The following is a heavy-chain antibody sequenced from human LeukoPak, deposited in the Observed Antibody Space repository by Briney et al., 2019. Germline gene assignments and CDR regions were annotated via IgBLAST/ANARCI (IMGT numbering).Heavy chain of an antibody. Sequence: SETLSLTCTVSGGSISSSNYYWGWLRQPPGKGLERIGSIYYSGSTYYMPSLKSRVIISVDTSKNQFSLRLHSVTAADTAVYYCARHESSRLTYYYNSSFDSWGQGTLVTVSS. D-gene: IGHD3-10*01. J-gene: IGHJ4*02. CDR1: GGSISSSNYY. CDR3: ARHESSRLTYYYNSSFDS. V-gene: IGHV4-39*01. CDR2: IYYSGST.